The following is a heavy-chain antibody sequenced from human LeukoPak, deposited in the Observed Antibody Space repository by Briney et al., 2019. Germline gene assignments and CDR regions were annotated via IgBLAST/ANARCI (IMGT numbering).Heavy chain of an antibody. V-gene: IGHV4-59*01. CDR3: ARGGDRDSSGYFIWFDP. Sequence: SETLSLTCTFSGGSFSPAHWSWIRQPPGKGLEWIGYIYYSGSTNYNPSLKSRVTISVDTSKNQFSLKLSSVTAADTAVYYCARGGDRDSSGYFIWFDPWGQGTLVTVSS. CDR1: GGSFSPAH. J-gene: IGHJ5*02. D-gene: IGHD3-22*01. CDR2: IYYSGST.